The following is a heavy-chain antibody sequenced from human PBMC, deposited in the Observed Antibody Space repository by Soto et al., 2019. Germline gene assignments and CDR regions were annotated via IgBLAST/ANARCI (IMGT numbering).Heavy chain of an antibody. J-gene: IGHJ4*01. D-gene: IGHD3-16*02. Sequence: ASVKVSCKASGYTFTSYGISWVRQAPGQGLEWMGWISTYNGNTDYAQKLQGRVTMTTDTSTSTAYMELRSLRSDDTAVYYGARVGLEDYIWGSYRQKGFDYWG. CDR3: ARVGLEDYIWGSYRQKGFDY. CDR2: ISTYNGNT. V-gene: IGHV1-18*01. CDR1: GYTFTSYG.